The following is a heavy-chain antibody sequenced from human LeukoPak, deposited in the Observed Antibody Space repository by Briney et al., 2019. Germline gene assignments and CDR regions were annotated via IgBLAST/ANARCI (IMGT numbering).Heavy chain of an antibody. Sequence: GGSLRLSCEASGFTFSSYWMHWVRQVPGKRLVWVSRINTDGSSTTYADSVKGRFIVTRDNAKNTLYLQMNSLRAEDTAVYYCAKGVVVPAAISSGGAFDIWGQGTMVTVSS. CDR2: INTDGSST. CDR3: AKGVVVPAAISSGGAFDI. V-gene: IGHV3-74*01. CDR1: GFTFSSYW. D-gene: IGHD2-2*02. J-gene: IGHJ3*02.